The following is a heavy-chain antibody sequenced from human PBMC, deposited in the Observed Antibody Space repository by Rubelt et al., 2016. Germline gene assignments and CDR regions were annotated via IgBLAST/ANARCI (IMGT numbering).Heavy chain of an antibody. CDR3: ARLLQRWPLDY. CDR1: VYSFTSYW. J-gene: IGHJ4*02. Sequence: EVQLVQSGAEVKKPGESLKISCKGSVYSFTSYWIGWVRQMPGKGLEWMGIIYPGDCDTRYSPSFQGPVPLSADKSISTACLQWSSLKALATAMYYCARLLQRWPLDYWGQGTLVTVSS. CDR2: IYPGDCDT. V-gene: IGHV5-51*01. D-gene: IGHD5-18*01.